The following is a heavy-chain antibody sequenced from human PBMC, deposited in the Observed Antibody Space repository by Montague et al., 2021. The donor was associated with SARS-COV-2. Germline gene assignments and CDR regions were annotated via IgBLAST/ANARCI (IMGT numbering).Heavy chain of an antibody. Sequence: SLRLSCAASGFTFSRYAMHWVRQAPGKGLEWVAVISYDGSNKNYADSVKGRFTISRDNSKNTLYLQMNSLRGEDTAVYYCARDFIVNGRSGWHYYYYGMDVWGQGTTVTVAS. CDR2: ISYDGSNK. CDR1: GFTFSRYA. J-gene: IGHJ6*02. V-gene: IGHV3-30-3*01. CDR3: ARDFIVNGRSGWHYYYYGMDV. D-gene: IGHD6-19*01.